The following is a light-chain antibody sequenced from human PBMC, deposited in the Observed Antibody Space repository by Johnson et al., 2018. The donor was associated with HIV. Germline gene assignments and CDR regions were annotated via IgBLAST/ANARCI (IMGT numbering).Light chain of an antibody. V-gene: IGLV1-51*01. Sequence: QSVLTQPPSVSAAPGQKVTISCSGSSSNIGNNYVSWYQQLPGTAPRIVTYDNNKRPSGIPDRFSGSKSGTSATLGITGLQTGDEADYYCGTWDSSLTAEVIGTGTKVTVL. CDR2: DNN. CDR3: GTWDSSLTAEV. CDR1: SSNIGNNY. J-gene: IGLJ1*01.